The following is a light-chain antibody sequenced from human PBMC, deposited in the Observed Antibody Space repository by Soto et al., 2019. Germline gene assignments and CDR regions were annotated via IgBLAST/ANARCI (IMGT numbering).Light chain of an antibody. CDR1: EDIGHF. CDR3: LKYNKDAPGA. CDR2: ATS. J-gene: IGKJ1*01. Sequence: DNQMGQSPPSLSASVGHIVTLTCAESEDIGHFLAWYQQRPGTVPKLLSYATSRLQPGVPSRFSGSGCGTDFTLTINTLQTEDVATYFCLKYNKDAPGAFGQGTKGDIK. V-gene: IGKV1-27*01.